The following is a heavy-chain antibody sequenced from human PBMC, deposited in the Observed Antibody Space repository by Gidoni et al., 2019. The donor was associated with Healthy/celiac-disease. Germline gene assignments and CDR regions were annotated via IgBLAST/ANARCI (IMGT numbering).Heavy chain of an antibody. CDR3: ARDWGANYYYYGMDV. J-gene: IGHJ6*02. Sequence: QVQLQESGPGLVKPSQTLSLTCTVSGGSISSGGYYCSWIRQHPGKGLEWIGYIYYSGSTYYNPSLKSRVTISVDTSKNQFSLKLSSVTAADTAVYYCARDWGANYYYYGMDVWGQGTTVTVSS. CDR2: IYYSGST. V-gene: IGHV4-31*03. CDR1: GGSISSGGYY. D-gene: IGHD3-16*01.